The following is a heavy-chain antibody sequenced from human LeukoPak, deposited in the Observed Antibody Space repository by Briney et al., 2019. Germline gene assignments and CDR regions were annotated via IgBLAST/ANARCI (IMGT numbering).Heavy chain of an antibody. V-gene: IGHV3-53*04. D-gene: IGHD1-1*01. Sequence: PGGSLRLSCAASGFTVSSNYMSWVRQAPGKGLEWVSVIYSGGSTYYADSVKGRFTISRHNSKNTLYLQMNSLRAEDTAVCYCASSQTGSFDYWGQGTLVTVSS. J-gene: IGHJ4*02. CDR3: ASSQTGSFDY. CDR2: IYSGGST. CDR1: GFTVSSNY.